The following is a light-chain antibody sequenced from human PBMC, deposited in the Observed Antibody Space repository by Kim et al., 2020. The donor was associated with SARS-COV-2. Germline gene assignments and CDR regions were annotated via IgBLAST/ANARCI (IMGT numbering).Light chain of an antibody. Sequence: ASVGDRVTITCRASQGISSYLAWYQQKPGKAPNLLIYAASTLQSGVPSRFSGSGSGTDFTLTISSLQPEDFATYYCQQVDSHPLTFGGGTKVDIK. CDR1: QGISSY. V-gene: IGKV1-9*01. CDR3: QQVDSHPLT. CDR2: AAS. J-gene: IGKJ4*01.